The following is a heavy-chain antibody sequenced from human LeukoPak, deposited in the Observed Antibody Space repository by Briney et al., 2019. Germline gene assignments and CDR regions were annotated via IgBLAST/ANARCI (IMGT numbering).Heavy chain of an antibody. J-gene: IGHJ4*02. D-gene: IGHD5-18*01. Sequence: PGGSLRLSCAASEFTFSTYSMNWVRQAPGKRLEWVSSISSSSSYIYYADSVKGRFTISRDNAKNSLYLQMNSLRAEDTAVYYCARGENNYGYYYFDYWGQGTLVTVSS. CDR3: ARGENNYGYYYFDY. CDR2: ISSSSSYI. CDR1: EFTFSTYS. V-gene: IGHV3-21*01.